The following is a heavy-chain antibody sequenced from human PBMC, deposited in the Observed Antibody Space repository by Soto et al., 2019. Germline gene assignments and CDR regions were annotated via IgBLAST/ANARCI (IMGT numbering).Heavy chain of an antibody. J-gene: IGHJ6*02. D-gene: IGHD3-3*01. Sequence: GGSLRLSCAASGFTFSSYAMHWVRQAPGKGLEWVAVISYDGSNKYYAASVKGRFTISRDNSKNTLYLQMNSLRAEDTAVYYCARDFGNYYYYGMDVWGQGTTVTVSS. CDR3: ARDFGNYYYYGMDV. CDR2: ISYDGSNK. V-gene: IGHV3-30-3*01. CDR1: GFTFSSYA.